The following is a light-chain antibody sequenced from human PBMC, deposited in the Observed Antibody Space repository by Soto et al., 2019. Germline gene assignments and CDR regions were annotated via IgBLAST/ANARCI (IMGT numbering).Light chain of an antibody. CDR1: SSAVGGYNY. CDR3: SSYTSSSTLV. J-gene: IGLJ2*01. CDR2: EVS. V-gene: IGLV2-14*01. Sequence: QSVLTQPASVSGSPGQSITISCTGTSSAVGGYNYVSWYQQHPGKAPKLMIYEVSNRPSGVSNRFSCSKSGNTASLTISGLQAEDEADYYCSSYTSSSTLVFGGGTKVTVL.